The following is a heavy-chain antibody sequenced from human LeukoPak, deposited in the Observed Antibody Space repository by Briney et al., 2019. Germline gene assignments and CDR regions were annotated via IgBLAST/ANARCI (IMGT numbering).Heavy chain of an antibody. Sequence: QPGGSLRLSCAASGFTFSSYAMNWVRQAPGKGLEYVSAISSNGGSTYYANSVKGRSTISRDNSKNTLYLQMGSLRAEDMAVYYCARGGYGASTPYYMDVWGKGTTVTVSS. CDR2: ISSNGGST. CDR3: ARGGYGASTPYYMDV. CDR1: GFTFSSYA. J-gene: IGHJ6*03. V-gene: IGHV3-64*01. D-gene: IGHD1-26*01.